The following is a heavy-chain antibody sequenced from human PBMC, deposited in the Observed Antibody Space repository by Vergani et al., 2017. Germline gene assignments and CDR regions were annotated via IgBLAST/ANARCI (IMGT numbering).Heavy chain of an antibody. CDR3: AKGSRFYKYYFDY. J-gene: IGHJ4*02. CDR1: GFTFSSYA. V-gene: IGHV3-23*01. CDR2: ISGSGGST. Sequence: EVQLLESGGGLVQPGGSLRLSCAASGFTFSSYAMSWVRQAPGKGLEWVSAISGSGGSTYYADSVKGRLTIPRDNSKNTLYLQMNSLRAEDTAVYYGAKGSRFYKYYFDYWGQGTLVTVSS. D-gene: IGHD3-3*01.